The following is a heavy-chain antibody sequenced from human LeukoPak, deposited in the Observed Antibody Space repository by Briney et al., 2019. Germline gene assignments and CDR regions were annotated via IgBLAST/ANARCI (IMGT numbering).Heavy chain of an antibody. CDR3: ARHLNGGTHPLDN. CDR1: GASMSGQH. CDR2: IHYDGRT. Sequence: PSETLSLTCTVPGASMSGQHWSWIRQAPGKGLEWIAWIHYDGRTNYNPSLKSRLSLSVDTSTNQFSLSLNSVTAADTAVYFCARHLNGGTHPLDNWGPGIRVIVSP. D-gene: IGHD2-8*01. J-gene: IGHJ4*02. V-gene: IGHV4-59*08.